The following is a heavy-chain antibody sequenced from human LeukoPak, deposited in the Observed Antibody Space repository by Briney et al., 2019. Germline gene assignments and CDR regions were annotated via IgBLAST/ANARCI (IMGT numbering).Heavy chain of an antibody. D-gene: IGHD6-19*01. CDR1: GFTVSSNY. V-gene: IGHV3-66*01. Sequence: GGSLRLSCAASGFTVSSNYMSWVRQAPGKGLEWVSVIYSGGSTYYADSVKGRFTISRGNSKNTLYLQMNSLRAEDTAVYYCARVYSSGWPNTYNWFDPWGQGTLVTVSS. CDR2: IYSGGST. CDR3: ARVYSSGWPNTYNWFDP. J-gene: IGHJ5*02.